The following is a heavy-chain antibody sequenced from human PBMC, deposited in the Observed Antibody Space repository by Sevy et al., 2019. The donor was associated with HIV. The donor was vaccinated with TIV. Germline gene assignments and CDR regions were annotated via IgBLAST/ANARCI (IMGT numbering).Heavy chain of an antibody. D-gene: IGHD3-9*01. Sequence: GGSLRLSCAASGFTFSSYSMNWVRQAPGKGLEWVSSISSSSSYIYYADSVKGRFTISRDNAKNSLYLQMNSLRAEDXXVYYCARDPGVGFDWLLSDAFDIWGQGTMVTVSS. J-gene: IGHJ3*02. CDR3: ARDPGVGFDWLLSDAFDI. CDR1: GFTFSSYS. V-gene: IGHV3-21*01. CDR2: ISSSSSYI.